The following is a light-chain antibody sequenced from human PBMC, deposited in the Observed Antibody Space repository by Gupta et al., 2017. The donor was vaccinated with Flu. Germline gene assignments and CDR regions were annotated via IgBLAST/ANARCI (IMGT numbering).Light chain of an antibody. V-gene: IGLV2-14*01. CDR1: SGDIGSYHY. J-gene: IGLJ2*01. CDR2: EVS. CDR3: SSYTDTNTLVV. Sequence: QSALTPPASVSGSPAQSTDIPCTGSSGDIGSYHYVTWYQPHPGKAPKLLIFEVSNRPSGVSDRFSGSKSGNTASLTISGLQAEDEADYYCSSYTDTNTLVVFGGGTKLTVL.